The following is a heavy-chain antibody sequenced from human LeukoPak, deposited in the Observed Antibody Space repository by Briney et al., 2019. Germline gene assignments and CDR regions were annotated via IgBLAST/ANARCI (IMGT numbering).Heavy chain of an antibody. CDR1: GVSISSPTYY. V-gene: IGHV4-61*09. J-gene: IGHJ5*02. CDR2: IHPTGTT. CDR3: ARGRNYYTLEMAWFDP. D-gene: IGHD3-9*01. Sequence: SQTLSLTCTVSGVSISSPTYYWSWIRQAAGKGLELIGHIHPTGTTNYNSSLKSRVTMSFDTSKSQFSLTLRSVTAADTAVYYCARGRNYYTLEMAWFDPWGQGILVTVSS.